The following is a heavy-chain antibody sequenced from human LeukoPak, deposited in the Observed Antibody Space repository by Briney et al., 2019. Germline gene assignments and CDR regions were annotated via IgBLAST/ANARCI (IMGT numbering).Heavy chain of an antibody. Sequence: SETLSLTCTVSGGSISHYYWSWIRQPPGKGLEWIGYIYYSGSTNYSPSLKSRVTISVDTSKNQFSLKLSSVTAADTAVYYCARLGVRYTTSSWWFDPWGQGILVTVSS. CDR2: IYYSGST. CDR3: ARLGVRYTTSSWWFDP. J-gene: IGHJ5*02. CDR1: GGSISHYY. D-gene: IGHD6-6*01. V-gene: IGHV4-59*08.